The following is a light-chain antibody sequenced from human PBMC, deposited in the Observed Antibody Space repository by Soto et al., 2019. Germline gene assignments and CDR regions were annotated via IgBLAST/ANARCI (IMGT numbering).Light chain of an antibody. CDR1: QSIKNY. J-gene: IGKJ5*01. CDR3: QQCYTTPRT. Sequence: EIQMTQSPSSLSASVCASVTITCRASQSIKNYLNWYQQKPGNAPRLLIYDASSLQSGVQSTFSGSGSGTDFTLTSSNLKPEDYAAYYCQQCYTTPRTFGQGTRLEI. V-gene: IGKV1-39*01. CDR2: DAS.